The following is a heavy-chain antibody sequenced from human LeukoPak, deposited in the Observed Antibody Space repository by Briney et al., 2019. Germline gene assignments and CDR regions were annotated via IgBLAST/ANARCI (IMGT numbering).Heavy chain of an antibody. CDR3: ARGGLRSIDTFDY. CDR1: GFTFSSYW. D-gene: IGHD5-12*01. CDR2: INSDGSIT. Sequence: GGSLRLSCAASGFTFSSYWMHWVRQAPGKGLVWVSRINSDGSITAYADSVKGRFTISRDNAKNTLYLQMNSLRAEDTALYYCARGGLRSIDTFDYWGQGTLVTVSS. V-gene: IGHV3-74*01. J-gene: IGHJ4*02.